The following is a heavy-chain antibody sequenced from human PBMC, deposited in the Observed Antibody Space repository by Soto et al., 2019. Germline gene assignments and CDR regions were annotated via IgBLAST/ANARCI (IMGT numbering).Heavy chain of an antibody. Sequence: PSETLSLTCTVSGGSISSYYWSWIRQPPGKGLEWIGYIYYSGSTNYNPSLKSRVTISVDTPKNQFSLKLSSVTAADTAVYYCARRYGGNFDYWGQGTQVTVSS. V-gene: IGHV4-59*01. CDR3: ARRYGGNFDY. D-gene: IGHD3-16*01. CDR2: IYYSGST. J-gene: IGHJ4*02. CDR1: GGSISSYY.